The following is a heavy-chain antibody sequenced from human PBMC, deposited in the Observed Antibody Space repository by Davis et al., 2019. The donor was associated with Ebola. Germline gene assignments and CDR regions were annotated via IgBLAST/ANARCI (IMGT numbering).Heavy chain of an antibody. D-gene: IGHD3-9*01. Sequence: MPSETLSLTCSVSGFSISGGYYWGWIRQPPGQGLEWIGSISHSGHTYFNPSLASRVSISVDTSKNQFSLNLTSVTAADAAVYYCARSHSDWLLPFDYWGQGTLATVSS. J-gene: IGHJ4*02. CDR1: GFSISGGYY. V-gene: IGHV4-38-2*02. CDR3: ARSHSDWLLPFDY. CDR2: ISHSGHT.